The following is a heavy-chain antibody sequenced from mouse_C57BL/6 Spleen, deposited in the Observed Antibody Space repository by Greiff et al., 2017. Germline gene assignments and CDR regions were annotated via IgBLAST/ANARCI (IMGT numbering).Heavy chain of an antibody. CDR1: GYTFTSYW. CDR2: IDPSDSYT. V-gene: IGHV1-69*01. CDR3: ARRIRRGYYAMDY. J-gene: IGHJ4*01. Sequence: QVQLQQSGAELVMPGASVKLSCKASGYTFTSYWMHWVKQRPGQGLEWIGEIDPSDSYTNYNQKFKGKSTLTVDKSSSTAYMQLSSLTSEDSAVYYCARRIRRGYYAMDYWGLGTSVTVSS. D-gene: IGHD2-12*01.